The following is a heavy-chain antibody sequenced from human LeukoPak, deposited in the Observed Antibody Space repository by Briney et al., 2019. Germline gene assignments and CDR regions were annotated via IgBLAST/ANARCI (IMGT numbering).Heavy chain of an antibody. CDR2: ISYDGSNK. CDR3: ARDLCSTTSCFDY. Sequence: PGGSLRLSCAASGFTFSSYAMHWVRQAPGEGLEWVAVISYDGSNKYYADSVKGRFTISRDNSKNTLYLQMNSLRAEDTAVYYCARDLCSTTSCFDYWGQGTLVSVSS. D-gene: IGHD2-2*01. CDR1: GFTFSSYA. J-gene: IGHJ4*02. V-gene: IGHV3-30-3*01.